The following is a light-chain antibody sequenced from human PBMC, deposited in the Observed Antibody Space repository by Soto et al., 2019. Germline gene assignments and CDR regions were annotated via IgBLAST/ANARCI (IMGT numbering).Light chain of an antibody. CDR1: QTVSSSY. Sequence: EIVMTQSPGTLSLSPGERATLSCRASQTVSSSYLAWYQQKPGQAPRLLIHDASSRATGIPDRFTGSGSGTDFTLTISSLEPEDFAVYYCQQYNNWPPRWTFGQGTKVDIK. V-gene: IGKV3-20*01. CDR2: DAS. CDR3: QQYNNWPPRWT. J-gene: IGKJ1*01.